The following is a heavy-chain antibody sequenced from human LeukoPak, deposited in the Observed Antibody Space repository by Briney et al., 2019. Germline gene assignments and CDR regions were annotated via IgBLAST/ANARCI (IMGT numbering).Heavy chain of an antibody. D-gene: IGHD4-11*01. Sequence: PGGSLRLSCAASGFTFSSYAMHWVRQAPGKGLEWVAVISFDGSNKYYADSVKGRFTISRDNSKNTLYLQMNSLRAEDTAVYYCARDPGLPVPSYIYDYWGQGTLVTVSS. CDR2: ISFDGSNK. V-gene: IGHV3-30*01. J-gene: IGHJ4*02. CDR3: ARDPGLPVPSYIYDY. CDR1: GFTFSSYA.